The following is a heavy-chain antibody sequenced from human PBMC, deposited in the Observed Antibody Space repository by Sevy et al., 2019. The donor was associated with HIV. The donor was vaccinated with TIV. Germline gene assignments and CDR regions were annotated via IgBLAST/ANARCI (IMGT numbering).Heavy chain of an antibody. D-gene: IGHD6-19*01. CDR1: GFTFSSYS. Sequence: GGSLRLSCVASGFTFSSYSMNWVRQAPGQGLEWVSYISSSSDSSRTLYYADSVKGRSSISRDNAKNSFHLQMTSLRVEDTAVYYCARPDLSGWYFDFWGHGTLVTVSS. J-gene: IGHJ4*01. V-gene: IGHV3-48*01. CDR3: ARPDLSGWYFDF. CDR2: ISSSSDSSRTL.